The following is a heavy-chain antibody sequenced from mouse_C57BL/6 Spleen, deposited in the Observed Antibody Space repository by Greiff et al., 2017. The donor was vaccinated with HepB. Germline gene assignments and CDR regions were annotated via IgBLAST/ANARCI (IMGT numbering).Heavy chain of an antibody. D-gene: IGHD2-3*01. CDR1: GFTFSDYG. CDR3: ARGVDDEAMDY. J-gene: IGHJ4*01. V-gene: IGHV5-17*01. Sequence: EVMLVESGGGLVKPGGSLKLSCAASGFTFSDYGMHWVRQAPEKGLEWVAYISSGSSTIYYADTVKGRFTISRDNAKNTLFLQKTSLRSEDTAMYYSARGVDDEAMDYWGQGTSVTVSS. CDR2: ISSGSSTI.